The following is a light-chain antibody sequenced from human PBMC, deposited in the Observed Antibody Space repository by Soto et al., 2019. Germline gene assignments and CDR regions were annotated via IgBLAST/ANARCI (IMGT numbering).Light chain of an antibody. V-gene: IGLV4-69*01. CDR2: VNSDGSH. J-gene: IGLJ2*01. CDR1: SGLSSYA. CDR3: QTWGTGIVL. Sequence: QLVLTQSPSASASLGASVKLTCTLSSGLSSYAIAWHRQQPEKGPRYLMKVNSDGSHSKGDGIPDRFSGSSPGAERYLTISSLQSEDEADYYCQTWGTGIVLIGGGTKVTVL.